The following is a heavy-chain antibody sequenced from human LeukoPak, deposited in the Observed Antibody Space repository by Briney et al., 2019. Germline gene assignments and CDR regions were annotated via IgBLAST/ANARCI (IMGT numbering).Heavy chain of an antibody. V-gene: IGHV3-48*01. Sequence: PGGSLRLSCAASGFTFSSYSMNWVRQAPGKGLEWVSYISSSSSTIYYADSVKGRFTISRDNSKNTLYLQMNSLRAEDTAVYYCAKLSPDYGVGLDYWGQGTLVTVSS. CDR3: AKLSPDYGVGLDY. D-gene: IGHD4-17*01. J-gene: IGHJ4*02. CDR2: ISSSSSTI. CDR1: GFTFSSYS.